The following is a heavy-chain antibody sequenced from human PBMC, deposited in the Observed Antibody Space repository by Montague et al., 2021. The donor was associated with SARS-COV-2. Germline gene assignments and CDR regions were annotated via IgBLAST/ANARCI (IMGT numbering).Heavy chain of an antibody. CDR3: ARHGGNDAFDI. CDR1: GDSIGAYY. CDR2: IDNSGST. V-gene: IGHV4-59*01. D-gene: IGHD4-23*01. Sequence: SETLSLTCTASGDSIGAYYWSWIRQPPGKGLEWIGYIDNSGSTNHNPSLESRVTVSVDTSKNQFSLKLNSVTAADTAVYYCARHGGNDAFDIWGRGTMVTVSS. J-gene: IGHJ3*02.